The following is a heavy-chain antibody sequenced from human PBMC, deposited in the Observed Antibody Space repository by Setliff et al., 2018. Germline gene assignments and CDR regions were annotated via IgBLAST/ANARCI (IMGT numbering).Heavy chain of an antibody. CDR1: GGPVTRTTTF. Sequence: SETLSLTCTVSGGPVTRTTTFWGWVRQTPGKGLEWIGSTYDSGSTYYNPSLNSRVTIXXXTSKNQFXXXXXXXXXXXXXXYYXARAAVTSGARADYFDNWGRGTMVTVSS. V-gene: IGHV4-39*01. D-gene: IGHD6-13*01. CDR2: TYDSGST. J-gene: IGHJ4*02. CDR3: ARAAVTSGARADYFDN.